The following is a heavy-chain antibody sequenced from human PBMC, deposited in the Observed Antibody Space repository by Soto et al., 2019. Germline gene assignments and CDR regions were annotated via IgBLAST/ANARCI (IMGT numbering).Heavy chain of an antibody. V-gene: IGHV3-30*03. Sequence: PGESLKISCAASGFTFSSYGMHWVRQAPGKGLEWVAVISYDGSNKYYADSVKGRFTISRDNSKNTLYLQMNSLRAEDTAVYYCVYGMDVWGPGTTVTVSS. CDR1: GFTFSSYG. CDR2: ISYDGSNK. J-gene: IGHJ6*02. CDR3: VYGMDV.